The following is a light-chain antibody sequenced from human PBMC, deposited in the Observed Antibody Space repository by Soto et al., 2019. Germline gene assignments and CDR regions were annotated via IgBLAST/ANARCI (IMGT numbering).Light chain of an antibody. Sequence: DIQMTQSPSSLSASVGDRVTITCRASQTISGYLNWYQQKPGKAPKLLIYDASNLQTGVPSRFSGSGYGTDFTFTISSLQPEDIATYYCQQYDNVFTFGQGTRLEIK. CDR2: DAS. J-gene: IGKJ5*01. CDR3: QQYDNVFT. V-gene: IGKV1-33*01. CDR1: QTISGY.